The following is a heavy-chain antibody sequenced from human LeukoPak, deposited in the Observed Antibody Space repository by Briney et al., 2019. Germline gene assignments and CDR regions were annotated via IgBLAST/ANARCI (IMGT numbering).Heavy chain of an antibody. CDR1: GFTFSSYS. V-gene: IGHV3-23*01. J-gene: IGHJ4*02. D-gene: IGHD1-26*01. Sequence: PGGSLRLSCAASGFTFSSYSMNWVRQAPGKGLEWVSTITSGDNTYYADSVKGRFTISRDNSKNTLYLQMNSLRAEDTALYYCAKLVGATTDFDYWGQGTLVTVSS. CDR3: AKLVGATTDFDY. CDR2: ITSGDNT.